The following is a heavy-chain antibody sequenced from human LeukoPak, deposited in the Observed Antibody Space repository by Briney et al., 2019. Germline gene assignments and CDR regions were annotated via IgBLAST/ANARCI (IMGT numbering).Heavy chain of an antibody. D-gene: IGHD6-19*01. V-gene: IGHV4-34*01. CDR2: INHSGST. Sequence: SETLSLTCAVYGGSFSGYYWSWIRQPPGKGLEWIGEINHSGSTNYNPSLKSRVTISVDTSKNQFSLKLSSVTAADTAVYYCARNARSGWYYFGYWGQGTLVTVSS. CDR1: GGSFSGYY. J-gene: IGHJ4*02. CDR3: ARNARSGWYYFGY.